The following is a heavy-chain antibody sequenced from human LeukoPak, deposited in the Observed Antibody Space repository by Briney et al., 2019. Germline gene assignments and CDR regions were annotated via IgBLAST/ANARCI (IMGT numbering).Heavy chain of an antibody. CDR1: GYIFTTCW. CDR3: ARRDTSGFYYVN. J-gene: IGHJ4*02. CDR2: IYPGGSDA. D-gene: IGHD3-22*01. V-gene: IGHV5-51*01. Sequence: GESLKISCKASGYIFTTCWIGWVRQMPGKGLEWMGIIYPGGSDARYSPSFQGQVTISADKSISTAHLQWSSLRASDTAIYYCARRDTSGFYYVNWGQGTLVSVSS.